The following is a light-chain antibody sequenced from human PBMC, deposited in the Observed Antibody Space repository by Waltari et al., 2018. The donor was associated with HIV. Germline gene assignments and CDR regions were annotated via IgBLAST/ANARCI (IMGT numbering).Light chain of an antibody. CDR2: GVA. V-gene: IGLV1-40*01. CDR1: ASNIGAGFD. CDR3: QSYDISLTGLWV. Sequence: SVLTQPPSVSGAPGQSVSISCSGNASNIGAGFDVHWYRQSPGTAPKLVIFGVACRPSGITGRFSGSRSLNSVSLDISGLRAEDAGDYYCQSYDISLTGLWVFGGGTKLTVL. J-gene: IGLJ3*02.